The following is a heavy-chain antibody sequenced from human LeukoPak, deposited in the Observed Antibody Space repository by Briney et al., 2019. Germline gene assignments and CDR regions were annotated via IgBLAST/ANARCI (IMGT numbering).Heavy chain of an antibody. CDR3: ARVGKNYYDSSGYYYLFDY. V-gene: IGHV3-53*01. CDR1: GFTVSSNY. Sequence: GGSLRLSCAASGFTVSSNYMSWVRQAPGKGLEWVSVTYSGGSTYYADSVKGRFTISRDNSKNTLYLQMNSLRAEDTAVYYCARVGKNYYDSSGYYYLFDYWGQGTLVTVSS. D-gene: IGHD3-22*01. CDR2: TYSGGST. J-gene: IGHJ4*02.